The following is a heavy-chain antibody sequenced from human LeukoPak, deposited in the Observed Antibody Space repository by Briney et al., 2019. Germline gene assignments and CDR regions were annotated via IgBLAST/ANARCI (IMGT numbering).Heavy chain of an antibody. V-gene: IGHV1-46*01. CDR3: ARAGGSYSFDY. Sequence: ASVTLSFTASGYTFTPYYMHWVRQPPGPGHGQMGIIDPSGGTTTCAQKFQDRVTMTTDTSTSTVYMELSSLTSEDTAVYYCARAGGSYSFDYWGQGTLVTVSS. CDR2: IDPSGGTT. D-gene: IGHD1-26*01. CDR1: GYTFTPYY. J-gene: IGHJ4*02.